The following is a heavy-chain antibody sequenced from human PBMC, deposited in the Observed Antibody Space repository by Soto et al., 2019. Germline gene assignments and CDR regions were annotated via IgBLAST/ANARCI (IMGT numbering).Heavy chain of an antibody. CDR2: IRTDGSDT. V-gene: IGHV3-74*01. CDR3: ARPRTSDWAYDI. J-gene: IGHJ3*02. D-gene: IGHD3-9*01. Sequence: EVQLVESGGGLVQPGGSLRLSCAASGFTFSSYWMHWVRQSPGKGLVWVSRIRTDGSDTHYADSVKGRFTISRDNAKNTLYLQMNSLRDADTAVYYCARPRTSDWAYDIWGQGTMVIVSS. CDR1: GFTFSSYW.